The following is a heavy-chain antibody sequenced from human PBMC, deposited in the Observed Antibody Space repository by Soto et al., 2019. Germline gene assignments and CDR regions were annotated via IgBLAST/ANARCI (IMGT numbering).Heavy chain of an antibody. CDR2: IFYSDSF. J-gene: IGHJ4*02. CDR3: ARAPETPPIFGVVRPYFFDF. V-gene: IGHV4-31*03. CDR1: GGSISSGGSY. D-gene: IGHD3-3*01. Sequence: QVQLQESGPGLVKSSQTLSLTCTVSGGSISSGGSYWSWIRQRPGKGLEWIGYIFYSDSFYYTPSLKGRVVILADTSKNQFTLKLSSVTDAGTAVYYCARAPETPPIFGVVRPYFFDFWGQGTLVTVSS.